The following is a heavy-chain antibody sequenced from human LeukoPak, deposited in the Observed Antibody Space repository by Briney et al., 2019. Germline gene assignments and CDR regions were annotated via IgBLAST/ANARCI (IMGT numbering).Heavy chain of an antibody. CDR3: AKGLWGAYYYGMDV. CDR2: IRGSGATT. CDR1: GFTFSNYA. V-gene: IGHV3-23*01. D-gene: IGHD3-16*01. Sequence: GGSLKLSCAASGFTFSNYAMSWVRQAPGKGLEWVSVIRGSGATTYYADSVKGRFTISRDNSKNTLYLQVDSLRAEDTAVYYCAKGLWGAYYYGMDVWGQGTTVTVSS. J-gene: IGHJ6*02.